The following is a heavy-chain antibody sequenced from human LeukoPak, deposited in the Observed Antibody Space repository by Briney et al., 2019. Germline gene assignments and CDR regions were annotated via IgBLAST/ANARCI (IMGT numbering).Heavy chain of an antibody. CDR2: IYSSGST. D-gene: IGHD3-10*01. CDR3: ARVTMVRGDNAFDI. V-gene: IGHV4-31*03. Sequence: SQTLSLTCTVSGGSISSGGYYWSWIRQHPGKGLEWIGYIYSSGSTYYNPSLKSRVTISVDTSKNQFSLKLSSVTAADTAVYSCARVTMVRGDNAFDIWGQGTMVTVSS. J-gene: IGHJ3*02. CDR1: GGSISSGGYY.